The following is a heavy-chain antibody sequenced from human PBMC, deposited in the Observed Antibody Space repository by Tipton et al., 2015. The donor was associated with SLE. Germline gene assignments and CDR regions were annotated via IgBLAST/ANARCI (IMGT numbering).Heavy chain of an antibody. J-gene: IGHJ4*02. V-gene: IGHV3-30*04. CDR3: ARVRSSYYFDP. D-gene: IGHD1-26*01. CDR1: GFTFGSYG. CDR2: ISYDGSEK. Sequence: SLRLSCAASGFTFGSYGIHWVRQAPGKGLEWVAFISYDGSEKSYADSVKGRFTISRDNSKNTMYLQMNSLRPEDTALYYCARVRSSYYFDPWGQGTLVTVSS.